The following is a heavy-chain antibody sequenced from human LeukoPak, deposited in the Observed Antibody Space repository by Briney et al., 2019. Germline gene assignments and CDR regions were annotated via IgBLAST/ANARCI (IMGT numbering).Heavy chain of an antibody. Sequence: GGSLRLSCAASGFTFDDYGMSWVRQAPGKGLEWVSGVIWSGGSTGYADSVKGRFTISRDNAKNSLYLQMNSLRAEDTAVYYCARSSGWYHRGPDYYYYYMDVWGKGTTVTVS. J-gene: IGHJ6*03. D-gene: IGHD6-19*01. CDR1: GFTFDDYG. CDR3: ARSSGWYHRGPDYYYYYMDV. V-gene: IGHV3-20*04. CDR2: VIWSGGST.